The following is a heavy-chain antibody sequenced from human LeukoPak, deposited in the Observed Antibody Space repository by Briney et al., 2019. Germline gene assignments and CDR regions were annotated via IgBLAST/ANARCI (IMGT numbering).Heavy chain of an antibody. D-gene: IGHD5-18*01. J-gene: IGHJ4*02. Sequence: GGSLRLSCAASGFSVNNLYMSWVRQAPGKGLEWVSVIYSGDRTYYADSVKGRFTISRDASKNTVYLQMNSLRPEETAVYYCARDGEYSYGYGFDYWGQGTLVTVSS. CDR3: ARDGEYSYGYGFDY. CDR2: IYSGDRT. CDR1: GFSVNNLY. V-gene: IGHV3-66*01.